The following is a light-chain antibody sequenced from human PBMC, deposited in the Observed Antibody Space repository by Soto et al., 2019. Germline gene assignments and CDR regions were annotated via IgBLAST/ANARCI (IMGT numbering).Light chain of an antibody. J-gene: IGLJ1*01. CDR3: SSYTTSSGV. CDR1: HNDIGTYDY. CDR2: GVT. Sequence: QSALTQPTSVSGSPGQSITISCTGNHNDIGTYDYVSWYQQHPGRAPRLLIYGVTTRPSGISDRFSASKSGNKASLTISGLQAEDEADYYCSSYTTSSGVFGNGTKVTVL. V-gene: IGLV2-14*03.